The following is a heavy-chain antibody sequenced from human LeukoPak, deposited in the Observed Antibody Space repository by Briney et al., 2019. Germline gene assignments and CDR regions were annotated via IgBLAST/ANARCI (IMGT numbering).Heavy chain of an antibody. V-gene: IGHV3-74*01. CDR1: GFTFSSYW. J-gene: IGHJ4*02. CDR2: INTDGRTT. CDR3: AKDLTWNTADY. Sequence: GESLKISCAASGFTFSSYWMHWFRQAPGKGLVWVSRINTDGRTTGYADSVRGRFTISRDNAKNTLYLQMNGLRAEDTAVYYCAKDLTWNTADYWGQGTLVTVSS. D-gene: IGHD1/OR15-1a*01.